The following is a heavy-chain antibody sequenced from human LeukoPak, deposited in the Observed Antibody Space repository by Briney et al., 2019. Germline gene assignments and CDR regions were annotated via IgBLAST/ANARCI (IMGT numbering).Heavy chain of an antibody. D-gene: IGHD6-13*01. V-gene: IGHV4-59*01. J-gene: IGHJ4*02. CDR2: IYYSGST. Sequence: SETLSLTCTVSGGSISGYYWTWIRQPPGKGLEWIGYIYYSGSTNYNPSLKSRVTISVDTSKNQFSLKLRSVTAADTAVYYCARGAGYSTTSFDYWGQGTLVTVSS. CDR1: GGSISGYY. CDR3: ARGAGYSTTSFDY.